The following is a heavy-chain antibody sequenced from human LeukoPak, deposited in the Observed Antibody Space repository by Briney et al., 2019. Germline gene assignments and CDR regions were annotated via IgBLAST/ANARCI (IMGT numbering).Heavy chain of an antibody. V-gene: IGHV4-59*01. J-gene: IGHJ4*02. CDR3: ARYIAVAGTFYFDY. CDR2: IYYSGST. Sequence: SETPSLTCTVSGDSISSYYWSWIRQPPGKGLEWVGYIYYSGSTNYNPSLKSRLTISVDTSKNQFSLKLRSVTAADTAVYYCARYIAVAGTFYFDYWGQGTLVTVSS. CDR1: GDSISSYY. D-gene: IGHD6-19*01.